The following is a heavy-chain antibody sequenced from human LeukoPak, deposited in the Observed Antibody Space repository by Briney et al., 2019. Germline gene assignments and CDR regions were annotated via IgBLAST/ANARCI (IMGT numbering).Heavy chain of an antibody. V-gene: IGHV4-34*01. J-gene: IGHJ3*02. CDR3: ASPEYSSSWSRTGIDAFDI. CDR2: INHSGST. D-gene: IGHD6-13*01. Sequence: SETLSLTCAVYGGSFSGYYWSWIRQPPGKGLEWIGEINHSGSTNYNPSLKSRVTISVDTSKNQFSLKLSSVTAADTAVYYCASPEYSSSWSRTGIDAFDIWGQGTMVTVSS. CDR1: GGSFSGYY.